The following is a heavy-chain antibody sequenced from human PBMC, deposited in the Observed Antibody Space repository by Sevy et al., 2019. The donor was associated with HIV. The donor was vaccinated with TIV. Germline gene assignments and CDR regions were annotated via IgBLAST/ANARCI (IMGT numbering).Heavy chain of an antibody. J-gene: IGHJ3*02. D-gene: IGHD3-10*01. CDR1: GDSISRSNFY. Sequence: SETLSLTCAVSGDSISRSNFYWGWIRQPPGKGLEWIGNIYYSGTTYSNPSLESRVTMSIDTSNNQFSLNLSSVIAADPALYYCAGTYFGSESYSAFDIWGQGTMVTVSS. CDR3: AGTYFGSESYSAFDI. CDR2: IYYSGTT. V-gene: IGHV4-39*01.